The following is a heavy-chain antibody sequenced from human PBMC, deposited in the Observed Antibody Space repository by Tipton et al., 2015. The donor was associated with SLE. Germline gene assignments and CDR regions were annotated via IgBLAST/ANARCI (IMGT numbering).Heavy chain of an antibody. Sequence: TLSLTCAVYGGSFSHYYWSWIRQPPGKGLEWIGEIIHSGSTNYNPSLKSRVTISVDTSKNQFSLKLRSVTAADTAVYYCARIRYYYDSSGYHHWYFDLWGRGTLVTVSS. J-gene: IGHJ2*01. D-gene: IGHD3-22*01. CDR2: IIHSGST. CDR3: ARIRYYYDSSGYHHWYFDL. CDR1: GGSFSHYY. V-gene: IGHV4-34*12.